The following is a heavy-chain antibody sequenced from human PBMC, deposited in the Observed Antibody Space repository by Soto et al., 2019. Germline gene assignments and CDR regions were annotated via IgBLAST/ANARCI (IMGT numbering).Heavy chain of an antibody. Sequence: HPGGSLRLSCAASGFAFSSYAMHWVRQAPGKGLEWVAVISYDGSNKYYADSVKGRFTISRDNSKNTLYLQMNSLRAEDTAVYYCARDGSELRFFEWLPLKTPDYYYYYGMDVWGQGTTVTVSS. CDR3: ARDGSELRFFEWLPLKTPDYYYYYGMDV. V-gene: IGHV3-30-3*01. J-gene: IGHJ6*02. CDR1: GFAFSSYA. CDR2: ISYDGSNK. D-gene: IGHD3-3*01.